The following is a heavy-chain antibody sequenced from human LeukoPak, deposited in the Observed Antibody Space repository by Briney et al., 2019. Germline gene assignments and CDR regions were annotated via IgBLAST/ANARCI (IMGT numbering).Heavy chain of an antibody. D-gene: IGHD6-25*01. CDR3: ARSGRHAATHPDYYFDY. J-gene: IGHJ4*02. CDR1: GGSISSHY. Sequence: SETLSLTCTVSGGSISSHYWSWMRQPPGKGLEGLGYIYYSGSTNYNPSLKSRVTISVDTSKNQFSLKLSSVTAADTAVYYCARSGRHAATHPDYYFDYWGQGTLVTVSS. CDR2: IYYSGST. V-gene: IGHV4-59*11.